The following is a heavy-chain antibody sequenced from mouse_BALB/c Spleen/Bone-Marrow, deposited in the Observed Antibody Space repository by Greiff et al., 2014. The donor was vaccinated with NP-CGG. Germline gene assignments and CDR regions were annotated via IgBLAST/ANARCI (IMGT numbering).Heavy chain of an antibody. CDR2: IWAGGAT. CDR1: GFSLASYG. CDR3: TREREGDGYYDFDY. Sequence: VHLVESGPGLVAPSQSLTITCTVSGFSLASYGIHWVRQPPGKGLEWLGVIWAGGATNYNSALMSRLSISKDNSKSQVFLKMNRLQIDDTAMFYCTREREGDGYYDFDYWGQGTIFTVSS. D-gene: IGHD2-3*01. J-gene: IGHJ2*01. V-gene: IGHV2-9*02.